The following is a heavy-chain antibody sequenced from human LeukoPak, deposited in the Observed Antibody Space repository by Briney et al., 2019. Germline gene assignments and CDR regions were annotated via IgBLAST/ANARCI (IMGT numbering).Heavy chain of an antibody. J-gene: IGHJ6*02. CDR1: GYTFTSYG. CDR3: AREGGETYYYYGMDV. V-gene: IGHV1-2*04. CDR2: INPNSGGT. D-gene: IGHD3-10*01. Sequence: EASVKVSCKASGYTFTSYGISWVRQAPGQGLEWMGWINPNSGGTNYAQKFQGWVTMTRDTSISTAYMEPSRLRSDDTAVYYCAREGGETYYYYGMDVWGQGTTVTVSS.